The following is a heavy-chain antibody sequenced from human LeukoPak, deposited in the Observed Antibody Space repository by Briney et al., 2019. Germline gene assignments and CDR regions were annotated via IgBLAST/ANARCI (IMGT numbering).Heavy chain of an antibody. CDR3: AREYYYDSSGYYDAFDI. D-gene: IGHD3-22*01. CDR2: FSGSGGST. CDR1: GFTFSSYA. J-gene: IGHJ3*02. V-gene: IGHV3-23*01. Sequence: GGSLRLSCAASGFTFSSYAMSWVRQAPGKGLECISGFSGSGGSTYYADSVKGRFTISRDNSKNTLYLQMNSLRAEDTAVYYCAREYYYDSSGYYDAFDIWGQGTMVTVSS.